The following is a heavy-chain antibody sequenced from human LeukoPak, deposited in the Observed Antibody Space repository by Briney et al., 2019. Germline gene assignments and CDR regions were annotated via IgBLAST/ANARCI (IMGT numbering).Heavy chain of an antibody. Sequence: ASVKVSCKASGYTFSNYGINWLRQAPGQGLEWMGWISAYNGNTNYAQKLQGRVTMTTDTSTSIADMELRSLRSDDTAVYYCARGGDYTWGNYRHLFDYWGQGTLVTVSS. V-gene: IGHV1-18*01. CDR2: ISAYNGNT. D-gene: IGHD3-16*02. CDR3: ARGGDYTWGNYRHLFDY. CDR1: GYTFSNYG. J-gene: IGHJ4*02.